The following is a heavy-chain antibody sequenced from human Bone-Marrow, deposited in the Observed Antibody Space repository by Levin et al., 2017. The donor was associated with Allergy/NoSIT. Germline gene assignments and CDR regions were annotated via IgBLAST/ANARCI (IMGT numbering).Heavy chain of an antibody. CDR2: ASYSGST. CDR3: ARGRFCTETSCYPLRLDP. J-gene: IGHJ5*02. V-gene: IGHV4-59*12. CDR1: GGSISHDY. Sequence: SETLSLTCSVSGGSISHDYWSWVRQSPKKGLEWIGYASYSGSTKYNASLKGRVTMSVDTSKNQFSLKLTSVTAADTAVYYCARGRFCTETSCYPLRLDPWGQGTLVTVSS. D-gene: IGHD2-2*01.